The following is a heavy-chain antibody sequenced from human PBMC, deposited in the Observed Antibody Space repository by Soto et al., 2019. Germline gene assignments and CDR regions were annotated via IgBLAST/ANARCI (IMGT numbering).Heavy chain of an antibody. Sequence: EVQLVESGGGLVKPGGSLRLSCEASGFTFSNAWMNWVRQAPGTGLEWVGRIKSNTDGGTTDYAAPVKGRFTISRDDSKNTLYLQMNSLKTEDTAVYYCTTELAEDAFDIWGQGTMVTVSS. CDR1: GFTFSNAW. D-gene: IGHD2-15*01. V-gene: IGHV3-15*07. CDR2: IKSNTDGGTT. J-gene: IGHJ3*02. CDR3: TTELAEDAFDI.